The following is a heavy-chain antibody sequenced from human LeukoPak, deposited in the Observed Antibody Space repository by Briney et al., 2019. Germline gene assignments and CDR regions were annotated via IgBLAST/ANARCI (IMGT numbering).Heavy chain of an antibody. D-gene: IGHD6-25*01. CDR3: ARLAAAASDYYYYYMDV. CDR2: INPNSGGT. V-gene: IGHV1-2*02. J-gene: IGHJ6*03. Sequence: AASVKVSCKASGYTFTGYYIHWVRQAPGQGLEWMGWINPNSGGTNYAQKFQGRVTMTRDTSISTAYMELSRLRSDDTAVYYCARLAAAASDYYYYYMDVWGKGTTVTVSS. CDR1: GYTFTGYY.